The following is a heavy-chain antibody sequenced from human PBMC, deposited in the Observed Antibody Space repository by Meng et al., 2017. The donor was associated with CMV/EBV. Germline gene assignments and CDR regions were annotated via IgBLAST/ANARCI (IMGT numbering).Heavy chain of an antibody. V-gene: IGHV3-53*01. CDR3: ARYTYLYYYYYGMDV. J-gene: IGHJ6*02. CDR1: GFTVSSNY. CDR2: IYSGGST. Sequence: GGSLRLSCAASGFTVSSNYMSWVRQAPGKGLEWVSVIYSGGSTYYADSVKGRFTISRDNSKNTLYRQMNSLRAEDTAVYYCARYTYLYYYYYGMDVWGQGTTVTVSS.